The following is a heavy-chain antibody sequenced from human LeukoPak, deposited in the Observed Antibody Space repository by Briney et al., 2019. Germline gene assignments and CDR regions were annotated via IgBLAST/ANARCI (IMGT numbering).Heavy chain of an antibody. Sequence: ASVKVSCKASGYTFTSYGISWVRQAPGQGLEWMGWISAYNGNTNYAQKLQGRVTMTTDTSTSTAYMELSSLRSEDTAVYYCATEDVVVVAATLDYWGQGTLVTVSS. CDR1: GYTFTSYG. CDR3: ATEDVVVVAATLDY. CDR2: ISAYNGNT. V-gene: IGHV1-18*01. J-gene: IGHJ4*02. D-gene: IGHD2-15*01.